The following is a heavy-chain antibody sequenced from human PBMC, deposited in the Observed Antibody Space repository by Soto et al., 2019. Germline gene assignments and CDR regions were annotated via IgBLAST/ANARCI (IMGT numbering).Heavy chain of an antibody. CDR2: IYYSGRT. D-gene: IGHD3-3*01. J-gene: IGHJ6*02. Sequence: PSETLSLTCTVSVGSISSYYWSWIRQPPGKGLEWIGYIYYSGRTNYNPSLKSRVTISVDTSKNQFSLKLSSVTAADTAVYYCARDRSAIFGVDVWGQGTTVTVSS. V-gene: IGHV4-59*01. CDR1: VGSISSYY. CDR3: ARDRSAIFGVDV.